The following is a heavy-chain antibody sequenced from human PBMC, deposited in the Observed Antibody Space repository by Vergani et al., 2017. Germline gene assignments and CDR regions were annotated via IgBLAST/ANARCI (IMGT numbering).Heavy chain of an antibody. V-gene: IGHV1-2*02. J-gene: IGHJ3*02. Sequence: QVQLVQSGAEVKKPGASVKVSCKASGYTFTGYYMHWVRQAPGQGLEWMGWINPNSGGTNYAQKFQGRVTMTRDTSISTAYMELSRLRSDDTAVYYCARGPKLELPADHDAFDIWGQGTMVTVSS. CDR2: INPNSGGT. CDR1: GYTFTGYY. CDR3: ARGPKLELPADHDAFDI. D-gene: IGHD1-7*01.